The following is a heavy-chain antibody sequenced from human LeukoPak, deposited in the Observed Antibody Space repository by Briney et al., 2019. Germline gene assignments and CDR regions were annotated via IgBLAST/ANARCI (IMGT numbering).Heavy chain of an antibody. CDR3: ARVSGIAAAGPPHYYYYGMDV. Sequence: SETLSLTCTVSGGSISSYYWSWIRQPPGKGLEWIGYIYYSGSTNYNPSLKSRVTISVDTSKNQFSLKLSSVTAADTTVYYCARVSGIAAAGPPHYYYYGMDVWGQGTTVTVSS. CDR2: IYYSGST. V-gene: IGHV4-59*01. J-gene: IGHJ6*02. CDR1: GGSISSYY. D-gene: IGHD6-13*01.